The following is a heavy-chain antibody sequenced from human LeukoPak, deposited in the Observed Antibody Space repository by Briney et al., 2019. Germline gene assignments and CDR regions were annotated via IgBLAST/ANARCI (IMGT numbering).Heavy chain of an antibody. D-gene: IGHD6-19*01. CDR3: TRDGQQWNPFDY. V-gene: IGHV1-18*01. J-gene: IGHJ4*02. Sequence: ASVKVSCKASGYTFTSYGISWVRQAPGQGLEWMGWLSAYNGNTNYAQKLQGRVTMTTDTSTSTAYMELRSLRSDDTAVYYCTRDGQQWNPFDYWGQGTLVTVSS. CDR2: LSAYNGNT. CDR1: GYTFTSYG.